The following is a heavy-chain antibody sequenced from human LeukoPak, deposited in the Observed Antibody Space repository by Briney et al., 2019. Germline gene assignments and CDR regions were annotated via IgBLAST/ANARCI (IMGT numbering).Heavy chain of an antibody. V-gene: IGHV4-61*02. CDR2: IYTSGST. CDR3: AREPMSYYYGMDV. CDR1: GGSISSGSYY. J-gene: IGHJ6*02. Sequence: SQTLSLTCTVSGGSISSGSYYWSWIRQPAGKGLEWIGRIYTSGSTNYNPSLKSRVTISVDTSKNQFSLKLSSVTAADTAVYYCAREPMSYYYGMDVWGQGTTVTVSS.